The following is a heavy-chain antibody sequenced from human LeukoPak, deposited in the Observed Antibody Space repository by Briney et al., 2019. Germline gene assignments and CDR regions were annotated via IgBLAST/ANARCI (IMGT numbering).Heavy chain of an antibody. CDR2: INHSGST. CDR1: GGSFSGYY. J-gene: IGHJ4*02. V-gene: IGHV4-34*01. Sequence: KPSETLSLTCAVYGGSFSGYYWSWIRQPPGKGLEWIGEINHSGSTNYNPSLKSRVTISVDTSKNQFSLKLSSVTAADTAVYYCASIRPPTNPSGSYYFDYWGQGTLVTVSS. CDR3: ASIRPPTNPSGSYYFDY. D-gene: IGHD6-19*01.